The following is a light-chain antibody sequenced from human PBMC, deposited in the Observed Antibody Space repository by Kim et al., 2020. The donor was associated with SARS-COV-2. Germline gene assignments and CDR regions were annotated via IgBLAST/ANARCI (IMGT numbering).Light chain of an antibody. CDR2: SNS. Sequence: QSVLTQPPSASGTPGQRVIISCSGSSSNIGKNTVNWYQHLPGTAPKLLIYSNSHRPSGVPDRFSGSKSGSSASLAISGLQSEDEADYYCAAWDDSLNGLFGGGTKLTVL. V-gene: IGLV1-44*01. CDR1: SSNIGKNT. CDR3: AAWDDSLNGL. J-gene: IGLJ3*02.